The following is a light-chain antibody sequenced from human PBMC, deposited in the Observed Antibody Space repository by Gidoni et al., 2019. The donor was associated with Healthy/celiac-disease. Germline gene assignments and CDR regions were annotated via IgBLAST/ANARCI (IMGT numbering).Light chain of an antibody. CDR2: GAS. V-gene: IGKV3-20*01. Sequence: ELVLTQSPGTLSLSPGERATLSCRASQSVSSSYLAWYQQKPGQAPRLFIYGASSRATGIPDRFSGSGSGTDFTLTISRLEPEDFAVYYCQQYGSSPFTFXPXTKVDIK. J-gene: IGKJ3*01. CDR1: QSVSSSY. CDR3: QQYGSSPFT.